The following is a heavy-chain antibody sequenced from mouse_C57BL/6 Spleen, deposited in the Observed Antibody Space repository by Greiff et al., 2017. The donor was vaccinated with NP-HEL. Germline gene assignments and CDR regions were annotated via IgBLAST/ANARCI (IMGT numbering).Heavy chain of an antibody. CDR3: ARSYDGYSVYAMDY. V-gene: IGHV7-3*01. CDR1: GFTFTNYY. D-gene: IGHD2-3*01. J-gene: IGHJ4*01. Sequence: EVQLQQSGGGLVQPGGSLSLSCAASGFTFTNYYMSWVRQPPGKALEWLGFIRNKANGYTTEYSASVKGRFTISRDNSQSILYLQMNALRGEDSATYYCARSYDGYSVYAMDYWGQGNSVTVSS. CDR2: IRNKANGYTT.